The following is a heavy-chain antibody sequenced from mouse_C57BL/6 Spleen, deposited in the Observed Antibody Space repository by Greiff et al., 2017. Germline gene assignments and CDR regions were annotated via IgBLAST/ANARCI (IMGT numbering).Heavy chain of an antibody. J-gene: IGHJ4*01. D-gene: IGHD2-5*01. Sequence: QVQLKESGAELVKPGASVKLSCKASGYTFTEYTIHWVKQRSGQGLEWIGWFYPGSGSIKYNEKFKDKATLTADKSSSTVYMELSRLTSEDSAVYFCARHEPAYYSNQYYYAMDYWGQGTSVTVSS. V-gene: IGHV1-62-2*01. CDR1: GYTFTEYT. CDR2: FYPGSGSI. CDR3: ARHEPAYYSNQYYYAMDY.